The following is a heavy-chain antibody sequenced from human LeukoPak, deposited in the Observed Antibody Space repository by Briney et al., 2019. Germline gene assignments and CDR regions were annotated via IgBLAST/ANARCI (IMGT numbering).Heavy chain of an antibody. D-gene: IGHD2-15*01. J-gene: IGHJ3*02. CDR1: GGSFSGYY. CDR3: ASYCSGGSCYAAFDI. CDR2: INHSGST. Sequence: SETLSLTCAVYGGSFSGYYWSWIRQPPGKGLEWIGEINHSGSTNYNPSLKSRVTISVDTSKNQFSLKLSSVTAADTAVYYCASYCSGGSCYAAFDIWGQGTMVSVSS. V-gene: IGHV4-34*01.